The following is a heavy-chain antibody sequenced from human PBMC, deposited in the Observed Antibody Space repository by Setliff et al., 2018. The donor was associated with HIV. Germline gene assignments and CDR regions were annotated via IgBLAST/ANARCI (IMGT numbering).Heavy chain of an antibody. Sequence: SGPTLVNPTQTLTLTCTFSGLSLSTSGVGVGWIRQSPGKALEWLAFIYWNNNKHYSTSLKSRLTVTKDTSKNRVVFTMTNMEPVDTATYYCAYSGRQLRGPYFDCWGQGTPVTVS. CDR1: GLSLSTSGVG. CDR2: IYWNNNK. J-gene: IGHJ4*02. D-gene: IGHD1-1*01. V-gene: IGHV2-5*01. CDR3: AYSGRQLRGPYFDC.